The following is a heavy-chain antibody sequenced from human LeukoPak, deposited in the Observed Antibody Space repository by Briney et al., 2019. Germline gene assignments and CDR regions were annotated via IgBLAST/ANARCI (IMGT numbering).Heavy chain of an antibody. CDR3: ARTLVVINDAFDI. CDR2: ISAYNGNT. D-gene: IGHD3-22*01. CDR1: GYTFTSYG. Sequence: EASVKVSCKASGYTFTSYGISWVRQAPGQGLEWIGGISAYNGNTNYAQELQGRVTMTTDTSTSTAYLELRSLRSDDTAVYYCARTLVVINDAFDIWGQGTMVTVSS. V-gene: IGHV1-18*01. J-gene: IGHJ3*02.